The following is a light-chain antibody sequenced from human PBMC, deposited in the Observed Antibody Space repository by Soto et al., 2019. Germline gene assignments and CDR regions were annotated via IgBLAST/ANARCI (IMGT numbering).Light chain of an antibody. CDR3: SSYTASRTK. CDR1: NSDIGTYIY. V-gene: IGLV2-14*01. J-gene: IGLJ2*01. Sequence: QSALTQPASVSGSPGQSITISCTGTNSDIGTYIYVSWYQQHPGKAPKLLIYDVSNRPAGVSNRCSGSKSGTTASLTISGLQAEDDADYYCSSYTASRTKFGGGTKLTVL. CDR2: DVS.